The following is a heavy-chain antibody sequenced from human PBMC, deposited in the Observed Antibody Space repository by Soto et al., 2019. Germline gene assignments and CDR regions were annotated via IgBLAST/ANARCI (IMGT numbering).Heavy chain of an antibody. J-gene: IGHJ4*02. V-gene: IGHV4-4*02. CDR3: ARTSVLRYFDWPVYFDY. CDR1: GGSISSSNW. CDR2: IYHSGST. D-gene: IGHD3-9*01. Sequence: PSETLSLTCAVSGGSISSSNWWSWVRQPPGKGLEWIGEIYHSGSTNYNPSLKSRVTISVDKSKNQFSLKLSSVTAADTAVYYCARTSVLRYFDWPVYFDYWGQGTLVTVSS.